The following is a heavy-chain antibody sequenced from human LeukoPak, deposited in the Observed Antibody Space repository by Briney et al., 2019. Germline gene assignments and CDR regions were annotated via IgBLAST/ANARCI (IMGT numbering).Heavy chain of an antibody. CDR2: IIPIFGTA. V-gene: IGHV1-69*13. Sequence: SVKVSCKASGGTFSSYAISWVRQAPGQGLEWKGVIIPIFGTANYAQKFKGRVTITADESTSTAYMEMSSLRSEDTAVYYWAMGTTVTPPGAFDIWGQGTMVTVSS. J-gene: IGHJ3*02. CDR3: AMGTTVTPPGAFDI. D-gene: IGHD4-17*01. CDR1: GGTFSSYA.